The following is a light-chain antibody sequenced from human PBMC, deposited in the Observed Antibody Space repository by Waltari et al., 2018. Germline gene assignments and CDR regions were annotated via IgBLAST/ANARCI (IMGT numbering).Light chain of an antibody. CDR3: QQYDVLLPGFT. V-gene: IGKV1-33*01. J-gene: IGKJ3*01. CDR2: DAS. Sequence: IYNNLNWYRHKPGKAPELLIYDASNLESGVPSRFSGSGSGADFTFTINSLQPGDFATYYCQQYDVLLPGFTFGPGTTVDLK. CDR1: IYNN.